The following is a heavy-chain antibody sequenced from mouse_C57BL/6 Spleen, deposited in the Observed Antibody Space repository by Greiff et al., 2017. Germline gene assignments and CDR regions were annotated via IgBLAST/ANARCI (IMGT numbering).Heavy chain of an antibody. CDR1: GYTFTDYN. CDR2: INPNNGGT. Sequence: EVKLMESGPELVKPGASVKIPCKASGYTFTDYNMDWVKQSHGKSLEWIGDINPNNGGTIYNQKFKGKATLTVDKSSSTAYMELRSLTSEDTAVYYCARSDFGWFAYWGQGTLVTVSA. J-gene: IGHJ3*01. V-gene: IGHV1-18*01. CDR3: ARSDFGWFAY.